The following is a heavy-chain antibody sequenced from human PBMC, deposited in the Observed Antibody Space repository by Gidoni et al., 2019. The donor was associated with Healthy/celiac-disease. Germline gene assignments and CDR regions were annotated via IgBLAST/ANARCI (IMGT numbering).Heavy chain of an antibody. Sequence: QVQLVESGGGVVQPGRSLRLSCAASGFTFSSYGMHWVRQAPGKGLEWVAVIWYDGSNKYYADSVKGRFTISRDNFKNTLYLQMNSLRAEDTAVYYCARDRTGYCSGGSCYPDYWGQGTLVTVSS. CDR1: GFTFSSYG. D-gene: IGHD2-15*01. CDR2: IWYDGSNK. J-gene: IGHJ4*02. V-gene: IGHV3-33*01. CDR3: ARDRTGYCSGGSCYPDY.